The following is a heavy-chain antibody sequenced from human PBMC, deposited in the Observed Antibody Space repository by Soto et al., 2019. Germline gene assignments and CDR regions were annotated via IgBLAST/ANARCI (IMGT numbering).Heavy chain of an antibody. CDR2: ISSNGGST. CDR3: ARGPYYDPIHYFDY. J-gene: IGHJ4*02. V-gene: IGHV3-64*02. Sequence: EVQLVESGEGLVQSGGSLRLSCAASGFTFSTYAMHWVHQAPGKGLEYVSAISSNGGSTYYVDSDKGRFTIARDNSKNTLYLQMGSLRAEDMAVYYCARGPYYDPIHYFDYWGQGALFTVSS. CDR1: GFTFSTYA. D-gene: IGHD3-3*01.